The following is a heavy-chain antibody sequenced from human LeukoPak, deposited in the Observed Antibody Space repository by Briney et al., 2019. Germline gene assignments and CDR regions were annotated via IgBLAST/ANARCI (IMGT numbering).Heavy chain of an antibody. D-gene: IGHD3-16*02. V-gene: IGHV4-34*01. CDR1: GGSFSGYY. Sequence: KPSETLSLTCAVYGGSFSGYYWSWLRQPPGKGLEWVGEINHSGSTNYTPSLKSRVTISVDTSKHQFSLKLSSVTAADTAVYYCARHSYDYVWGSYRYSGTSGYFDYWGQGTLVTVSS. CDR2: INHSGST. CDR3: ARHSYDYVWGSYRYSGTSGYFDY. J-gene: IGHJ4*02.